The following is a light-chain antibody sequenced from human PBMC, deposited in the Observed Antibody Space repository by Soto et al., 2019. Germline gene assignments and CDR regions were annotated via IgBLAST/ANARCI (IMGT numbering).Light chain of an antibody. Sequence: EIVLTQSPATLSLSPGERATLSCSASQSVSSYLAWYQQKPGQAPRLLIYDASNRATGIPARFSGSGSGTDFTLTISSLEPEDFAVNYCQQRSNWPPPTFGQGTKLEIK. V-gene: IGKV3-11*01. CDR2: DAS. CDR1: QSVSSY. CDR3: QQRSNWPPPT. J-gene: IGKJ2*01.